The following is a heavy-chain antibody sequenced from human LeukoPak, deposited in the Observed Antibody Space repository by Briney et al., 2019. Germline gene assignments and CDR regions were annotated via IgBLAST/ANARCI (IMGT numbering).Heavy chain of an antibody. CDR1: GFTFSSFA. Sequence: GGSLRLSCSASGFTFSSFALHWVRQAPGKGLEYVAAISRNGGSTYYADSVKGRFTISRDNSKSTLYLQMSSLRAEDTAVYLCVKDLRSDFMGVLSRYLSYWGQGTLVTVSS. CDR3: VKDLRSDFMGVLSRYLSY. J-gene: IGHJ4*02. V-gene: IGHV3-64D*09. CDR2: ISRNGGST. D-gene: IGHD2/OR15-2a*01.